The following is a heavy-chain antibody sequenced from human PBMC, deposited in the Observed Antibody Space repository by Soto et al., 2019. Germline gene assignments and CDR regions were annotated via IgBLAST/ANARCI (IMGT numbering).Heavy chain of an antibody. J-gene: IGHJ6*03. CDR1: GGSISSGGYY. CDR3: AREGCSSTSCRRGYYYYMDV. CDR2: IYYSGST. D-gene: IGHD2-2*01. V-gene: IGHV4-31*03. Sequence: SETLSLTCTVSGGSISSGGYYWSWIRQHPGKGLEWIGYIYYSGSTYYNPSLKSRVTISVDTSKNQFSLKLSSVTAADTAVYYCAREGCSSTSCRRGYYYYMDVWGKGTTVTVSS.